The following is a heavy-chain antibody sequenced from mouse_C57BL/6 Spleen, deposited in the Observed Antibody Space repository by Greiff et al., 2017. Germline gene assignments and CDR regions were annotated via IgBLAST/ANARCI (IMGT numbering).Heavy chain of an antibody. CDR3: ARLGDAHWYFDV. J-gene: IGHJ1*03. D-gene: IGHD2-13*01. CDR2: INPSSGYT. V-gene: IGHV1-4*01. CDR1: GYTFTSYT. Sequence: VKLMESGAELARPGASVKMSCKASGYTFTSYTMHWVKQRPGQGLEWIGYINPSSGYTKYNQKFKDKATLTADKSSSTAYMQLSSLTSEDSAVYYCARLGDAHWYFDVWGTGTTVTVSS.